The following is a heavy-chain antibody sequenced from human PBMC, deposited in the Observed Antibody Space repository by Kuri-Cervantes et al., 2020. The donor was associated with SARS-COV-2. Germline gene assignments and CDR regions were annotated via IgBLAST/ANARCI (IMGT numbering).Heavy chain of an antibody. D-gene: IGHD2-2*01. CDR3: ARHPPRDLMPWVD. J-gene: IGHJ4*02. V-gene: IGHV4-39*01. CDR1: GGSISSSSYY. Sequence: SETLSLTCTVSGGSISSSSYYWGWIRQPPGKGLEWIGSIYYSGSTYYNPSLKSRVTISVDTSKNQFSLKLSSVTAAATAVYYCARHPPRDLMPWVDWGQGTLVTVSS. CDR2: IYYSGST.